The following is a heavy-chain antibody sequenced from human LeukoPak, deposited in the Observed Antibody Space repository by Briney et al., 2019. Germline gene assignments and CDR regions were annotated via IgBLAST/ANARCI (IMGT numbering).Heavy chain of an antibody. CDR3: ARDAVLLWFGEPLNWFDP. CDR2: INSDGSST. Sequence: GGSLRLSCAASGFTFSSYWMHWVRQAPGKGLVWVSRINSDGSSTSYADSVKGRFTISRDNAKNTLYPQMNSLRAEDTAVYYCARDAVLLWFGEPLNWFDPWGQGTLVTVSS. CDR1: GFTFSSYW. D-gene: IGHD3-10*01. J-gene: IGHJ5*02. V-gene: IGHV3-74*01.